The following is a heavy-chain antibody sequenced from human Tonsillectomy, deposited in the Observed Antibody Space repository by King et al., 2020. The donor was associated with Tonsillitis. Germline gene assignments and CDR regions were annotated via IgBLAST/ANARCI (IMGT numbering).Heavy chain of an antibody. CDR1: GITFTSYA. Sequence: VQLVESGGGVVQPGRSLGLSCAASGITFTSYAMHWLRQAPGKGLEWVAVISYHEINKYYADSVKGRFTISRDNSKNTLFLQMNSLRPEDTAVYYCARSRRSGSSGWSRFDLWGRGTLVTVSS. CDR2: ISYHEINK. J-gene: IGHJ2*01. V-gene: IGHV3-30*04. CDR3: ARSRRSGSSGWSRFDL. D-gene: IGHD6-19*01.